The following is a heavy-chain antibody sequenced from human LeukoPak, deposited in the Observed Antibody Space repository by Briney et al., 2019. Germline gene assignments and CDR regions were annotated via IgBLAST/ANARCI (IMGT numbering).Heavy chain of an antibody. CDR1: GASISTYY. Sequence: PSETLSLTCTVSGASISTYYWGWIRQPPGKGLEWIGYIQNTGATNYNPSLKSRVTISKDTSKNQFSLKMSSVTAADTAVYYCAKHGGGWSFDYWGKGTLVTVSS. CDR3: AKHGGGWSFDY. V-gene: IGHV4-59*01. J-gene: IGHJ4*02. D-gene: IGHD6-19*01. CDR2: IQNTGAT.